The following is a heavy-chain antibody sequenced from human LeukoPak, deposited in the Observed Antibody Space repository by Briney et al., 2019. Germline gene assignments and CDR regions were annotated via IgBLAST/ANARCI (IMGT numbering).Heavy chain of an antibody. CDR1: GGSFSGYY. CDR3: ARAIWVSGSWYGDAFDI. J-gene: IGHJ3*02. CDR2: INHSGST. V-gene: IGHV4-34*01. Sequence: SETLSLTCAVYGGSFSGYYWSWIRRPPGKGLEWIGEINHSGSTNYNPSLKSRVTISVDTSKNQFSLKLSSVTAADTAVYYCARAIWVSGSWYGDAFDIWGQGTMVTVSS. D-gene: IGHD6-13*01.